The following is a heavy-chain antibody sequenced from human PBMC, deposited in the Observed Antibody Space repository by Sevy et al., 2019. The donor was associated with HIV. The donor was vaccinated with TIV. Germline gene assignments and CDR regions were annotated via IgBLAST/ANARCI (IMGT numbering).Heavy chain of an antibody. J-gene: IGHJ4*02. CDR3: TRSLIVVVVTSVYYFDY. CDR1: GFTFGENA. Sequence: GGSLRLSCTASGFTFGENAMAWFRQAPGKGLEWVGFIRSKAYGGTTEYAASVKGRFTISRDDSKSIAYLQMNSLKTEDTAVYYCTRSLIVVVVTSVYYFDYWVPGTLVTVSS. D-gene: IGHD2-15*01. V-gene: IGHV3-49*03. CDR2: IRSKAYGGTT.